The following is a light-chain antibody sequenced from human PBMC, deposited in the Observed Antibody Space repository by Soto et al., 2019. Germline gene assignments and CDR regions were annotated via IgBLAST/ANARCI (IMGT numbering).Light chain of an antibody. CDR1: QSISSS. CDR2: DAS. J-gene: IGKJ3*01. Sequence: EIFLTQSPGTLSLSPGERATLSCRASQSISSSLAWYQQKPGQAPRLLIYDASDRADGIPARFTGRRSGTDFTLTISSLEPEDFAVYYCQQYNNWPPTFGPGTKVDIK. V-gene: IGKV3-11*01. CDR3: QQYNNWPPT.